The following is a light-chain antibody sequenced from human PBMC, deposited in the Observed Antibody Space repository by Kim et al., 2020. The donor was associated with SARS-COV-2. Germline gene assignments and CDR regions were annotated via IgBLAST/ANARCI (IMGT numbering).Light chain of an antibody. CDR3: QQYNNWPLT. J-gene: IGKJ4*01. V-gene: IGKV3-15*01. CDR2: GAS. CDR1: QSISSN. Sequence: GSPGERATLSCRASQSISSNLAWYQQKPGQAPRLLIYGASARATGIPARFSGSGSGTEFTLTISSLQSEDFAVYYCQQYNNWPLTFGGGTKVDIK.